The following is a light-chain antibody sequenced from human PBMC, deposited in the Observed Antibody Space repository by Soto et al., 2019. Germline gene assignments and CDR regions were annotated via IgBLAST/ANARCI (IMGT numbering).Light chain of an antibody. Sequence: QAVVTQPPSASGTPGQRVTISCSGSSSNIGSKTVSWYQQLPGTAPKLLMYSNNQRPSGVPDRFSGSKSGTSASLAISGLQSEDEADYYCEAWDDSLNAGVFGGVTKLTVL. V-gene: IGLV1-44*01. CDR3: EAWDDSLNAGV. CDR2: SNN. CDR1: SSNIGSKT. J-gene: IGLJ2*01.